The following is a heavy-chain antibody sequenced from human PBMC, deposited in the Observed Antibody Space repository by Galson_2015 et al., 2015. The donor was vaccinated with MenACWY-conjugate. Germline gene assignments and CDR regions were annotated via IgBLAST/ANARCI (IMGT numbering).Heavy chain of an antibody. CDR2: ISITSSTI. CDR1: GFTFSDYT. CDR3: AKDRPPYCTNGVCYLVWAFDI. V-gene: IGHV3-48*01. J-gene: IGHJ3*02. D-gene: IGHD2-8*01. Sequence: SLRLSCAASGFTFSDYTMNWVRQAPGKGLEWVSYISITSSTIYYADSVKGRLTISRDNSKNTLYLQIDSLRAEDTAVYYCAKDRPPYCTNGVCYLVWAFDIWGQGTMVTVSS.